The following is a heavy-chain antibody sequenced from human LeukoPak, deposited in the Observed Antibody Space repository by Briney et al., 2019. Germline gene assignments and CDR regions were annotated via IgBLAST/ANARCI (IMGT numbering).Heavy chain of an antibody. CDR3: ARMSGGDRTFDY. V-gene: IGHV4-34*01. CDR1: GGSFSGYY. D-gene: IGHD2-21*02. J-gene: IGHJ4*02. CDR2: INHSGST. Sequence: SETLSLTCAVYGGSFSGYYWSWIRQPPGKGLEWIGEINHSGSTNYNPSLKSRVTISVDTSKNQFSLKLSSVTAADTAVYYCARMSGGDRTFDYRGQGTLVTVSS.